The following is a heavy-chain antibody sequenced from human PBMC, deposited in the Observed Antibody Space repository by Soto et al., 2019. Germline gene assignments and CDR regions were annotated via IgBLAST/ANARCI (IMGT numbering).Heavy chain of an antibody. CDR3: ARGIYGDYGAGY. J-gene: IGHJ4*02. V-gene: IGHV3-21*01. CDR2: ISSGGTYT. Sequence: EVQLVESGGGLVKPGGSLRLSCAASGFTFSSYAMIWVRQAPGKGLDWVSSISSGGTYTYFADSVKGRFTMSRDNAKNSLFLQMDSLSAEDTAVYYCARGIYGDYGAGYWGQGTLVTVSS. D-gene: IGHD4-17*01. CDR1: GFTFSSYA.